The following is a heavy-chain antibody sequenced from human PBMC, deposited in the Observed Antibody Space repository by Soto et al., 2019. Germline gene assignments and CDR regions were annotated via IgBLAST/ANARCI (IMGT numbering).Heavy chain of an antibody. Sequence: EVLLVESGGGLVQPDRPLRLSCEASGFNFENYAMHWVRQAPGKGLEWVSAISWNSGQLDYAGSVRGRFTISRDNGKNSLYLEMNSLRPDDTALSFCAKGKSTGEYSFYRYMDVWGRGTTVIVSS. D-gene: IGHD4-17*01. CDR2: ISWNSGQL. V-gene: IGHV3-9*01. CDR1: GFNFENYA. J-gene: IGHJ6*03. CDR3: AKGKSTGEYSFYRYMDV.